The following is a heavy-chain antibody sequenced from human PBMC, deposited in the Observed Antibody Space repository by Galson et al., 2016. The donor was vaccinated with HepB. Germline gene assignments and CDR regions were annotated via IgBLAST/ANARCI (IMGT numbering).Heavy chain of an antibody. J-gene: IGHJ4*02. CDR3: ARSSASRNGYFDS. D-gene: IGHD6-19*01. CDR1: GVSVSSSYYF. CDR2: IHSSGTG. Sequence: ETLSLTCTVSGVSVSSSYYFWGWVRQPPGKGLEWIGLIHSSGTGHYDPSLNSRLTMSVETAKNQFSLRLSSVTAADTAVYYCARSSASRNGYFDSWGQGTLVTVSS. V-gene: IGHV4-39*01.